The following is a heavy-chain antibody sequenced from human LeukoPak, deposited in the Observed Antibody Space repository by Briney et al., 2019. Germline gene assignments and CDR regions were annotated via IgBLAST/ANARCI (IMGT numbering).Heavy chain of an antibody. D-gene: IGHD3-16*02. CDR2: INHSGST. J-gene: IGHJ4*02. CDR1: GGSFSGYY. Sequence: SETLSLTCAVYGGSFSGYYWSWIRQPPGKGLEWIGEINHSGSTNYNPSLKSRVTISVDTSKNQFSLKLSSETAADTAVYYCARRYDYVWGSYRPYFDYWGQGTLVTVSS. V-gene: IGHV4-34*01. CDR3: ARRYDYVWGSYRPYFDY.